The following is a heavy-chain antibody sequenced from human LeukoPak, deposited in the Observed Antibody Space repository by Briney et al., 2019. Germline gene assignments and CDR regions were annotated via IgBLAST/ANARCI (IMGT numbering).Heavy chain of an antibody. CDR3: ARGPYGS. J-gene: IGHJ5*02. D-gene: IGHD4-17*01. Sequence: SETLSLTCTISDDSISSNRYFWAWIRQPPGKGLEWIASINYSGRTYYNPSLNSRLTISVDTAKNQFSLKLSSVTAADMAVYYCARGPYGSWGQGTLVTVSS. CDR2: INYSGRT. V-gene: IGHV4-39*07. CDR1: DDSISSNRYF.